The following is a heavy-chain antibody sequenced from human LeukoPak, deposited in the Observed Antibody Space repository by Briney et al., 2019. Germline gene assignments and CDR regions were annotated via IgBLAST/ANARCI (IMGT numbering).Heavy chain of an antibody. CDR2: LSGDGGST. D-gene: IGHD4-17*01. J-gene: IGHJ4*02. Sequence: QPGGSLRLSCAASGFTFDDYAMHWLRQAPGKGLEWVSLLSGDGGSTYYADSVKGRFTISRDNSKNSLYLQVNSLRTEDTAMYDCAKDFQYTVTTEDYFDYWGQGTLVTVSS. V-gene: IGHV3-43*02. CDR1: GFTFDDYA. CDR3: AKDFQYTVTTEDYFDY.